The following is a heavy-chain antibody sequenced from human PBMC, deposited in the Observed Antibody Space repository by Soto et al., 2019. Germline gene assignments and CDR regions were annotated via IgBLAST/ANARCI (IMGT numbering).Heavy chain of an antibody. CDR1: GGTFRNHA. V-gene: IGHV1-69*13. D-gene: IGHD4-17*01. Sequence: QVRLVQSVAEVKKPGSSVKVSCKASGGTFRNHAINWVRPAPGQGAEWMGVIILPFGTPNYAQRFQGRVTFTPDASMTPAYMELNGLRSEDTAVSYCARGPDYAGYIDAWGQGSLVTVSS. CDR2: IILPFGTP. CDR3: ARGPDYAGYIDA. J-gene: IGHJ5*02.